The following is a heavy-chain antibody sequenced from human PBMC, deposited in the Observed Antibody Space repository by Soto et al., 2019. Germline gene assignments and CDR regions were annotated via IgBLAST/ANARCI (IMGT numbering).Heavy chain of an antibody. CDR1: GGSISSSSYY. V-gene: IGHV4-39*01. D-gene: IGHD3-9*01. Sequence: QLQLQESGPGLVKPSETLSLTCTVSGGSISSSSYYWGWIRQPPGKGLEWIGSIYYSGSTYYNPSLKSRVTISVDTSKNRCSLKLSSVTAADTAVYYCARHDWAKPCDYWGQGTLVTVSS. J-gene: IGHJ4*02. CDR2: IYYSGST. CDR3: ARHDWAKPCDY.